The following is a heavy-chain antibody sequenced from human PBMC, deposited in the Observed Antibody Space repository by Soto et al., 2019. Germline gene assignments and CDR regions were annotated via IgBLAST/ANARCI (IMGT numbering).Heavy chain of an antibody. D-gene: IGHD2-2*01. Sequence: QVQLVESGGGVAQPGGSLRLSCAASGFSFSSYGMHWVRQAPGKGLEWLALIWHDGSNKYYADSVKGRFSISRDTSSNTLYLQMNSLIAEYTAVYYCARDLYRSSLDYWCQGTLVTVSS. V-gene: IGHV3-33*01. CDR3: ARDLYRSSLDY. CDR2: IWHDGSNK. J-gene: IGHJ4*02. CDR1: GFSFSSYG.